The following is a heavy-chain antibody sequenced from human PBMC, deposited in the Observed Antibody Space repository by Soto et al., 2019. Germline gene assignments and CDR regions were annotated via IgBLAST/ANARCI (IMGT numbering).Heavy chain of an antibody. CDR3: ARTTAVPNTLRSRYFFDY. J-gene: IGHJ4*02. CDR2: VYYSGTT. V-gene: IGHV4-61*01. D-gene: IGHD4-17*01. Sequence: QVQLQESGPGLLKPSETLSLTCSVSGGSVSDKTYYWSWIRQPPGKRLEWIGYVYYSGTTNYNPSLESRVTLSVDLSKTRFSLRLSSVTTADTSLYYCARTTAVPNTLRSRYFFDYWCQGTLVTVSS. CDR1: GGSVSDKTYY.